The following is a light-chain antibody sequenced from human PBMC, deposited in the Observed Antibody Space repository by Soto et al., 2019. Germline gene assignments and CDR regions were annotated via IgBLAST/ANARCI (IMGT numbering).Light chain of an antibody. Sequence: EIVLTQSPATLTLSPGERVTLSCRASQSVSSYFAWYQQKPGQAPRLLIYDASNRATGIPARFSGSGSGTNFTLTISSLEPEDFAVYYCQQRSNGPLTFGQETRLEIK. J-gene: IGKJ5*01. CDR3: QQRSNGPLT. CDR1: QSVSSY. CDR2: DAS. V-gene: IGKV3-11*01.